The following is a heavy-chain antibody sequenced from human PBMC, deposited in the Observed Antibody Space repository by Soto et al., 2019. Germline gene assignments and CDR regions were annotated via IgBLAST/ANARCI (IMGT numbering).Heavy chain of an antibody. CDR3: AKTVTAWGYYFYGLDG. D-gene: IGHD2-21*02. V-gene: IGHV3-30*18. CDR1: GFTFPNFA. J-gene: IGHJ6*02. CDR2: ISYEGSNK. Sequence: GESLKISCAASGFTFPNFAMHWVRQTPGKGLEWVAGISYEGSNKYYPDSVKGRFTISRDNSKNTLFLEMNSLRAEDTSLYYCAKTVTAWGYYFYGLDGWGQGTTVTVSS.